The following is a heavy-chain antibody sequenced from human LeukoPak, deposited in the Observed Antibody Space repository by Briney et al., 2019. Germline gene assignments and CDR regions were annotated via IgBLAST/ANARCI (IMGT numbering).Heavy chain of an antibody. D-gene: IGHD4-11*01. CDR3: AGYSNYEDRYYYGMDV. V-gene: IGHV1-18*01. J-gene: IGHJ6*02. CDR1: GYTFTSYG. Sequence: ASVKVSCKASGYTFTSYGISWVRQAPVQGLEWMGWISAYNGNTNYAQKLQGRVTMTTDTSTSTAYMELRSLRSDDTAVYYCAGYSNYEDRYYYGMDVWGQGTTVTVSS. CDR2: ISAYNGNT.